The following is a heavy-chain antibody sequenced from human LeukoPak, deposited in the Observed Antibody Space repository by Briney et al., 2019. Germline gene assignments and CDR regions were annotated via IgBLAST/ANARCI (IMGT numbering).Heavy chain of an antibody. D-gene: IGHD3-22*01. CDR1: GFTFDDYA. CDR2: ISWNSGSI. V-gene: IGHV3-9*01. Sequence: GGSLRLSCAASGFTFDDYAMHWVRQAPGKGLEWVSGISWNSGSIGYADSVKGRFTISRDNAKNSQYLQMNSLRAEDTALYYCAKEPYYYDSSGEFDYWGQGTLVTVSS. J-gene: IGHJ4*02. CDR3: AKEPYYYDSSGEFDY.